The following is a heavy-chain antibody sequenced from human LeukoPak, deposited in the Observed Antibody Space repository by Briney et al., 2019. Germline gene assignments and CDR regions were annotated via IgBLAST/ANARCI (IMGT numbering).Heavy chain of an antibody. CDR3: ARVQYYYDSSGYYVYYFDY. V-gene: IGHV3-48*03. CDR2: ISSSGSTI. Sequence: GGSLRLSCAASGFTFSNYEMNWVRQAPGKGLEWVAYISSSGSTIYYADPVKGRLTISRDNAKNSLYLQMNSLRAEDTAVYYCARVQYYYDSSGYYVYYFDYWGQGTLVTVSS. D-gene: IGHD3-22*01. J-gene: IGHJ4*02. CDR1: GFTFSNYE.